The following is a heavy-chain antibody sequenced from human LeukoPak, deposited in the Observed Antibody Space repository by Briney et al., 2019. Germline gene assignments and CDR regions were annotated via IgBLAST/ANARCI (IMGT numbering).Heavy chain of an antibody. V-gene: IGHV4-30-4*01. J-gene: IGHJ6*02. CDR1: GGSISSGDYY. CDR3: ARVPSLYYYGMDV. Sequence: PSETLSLTCTVSGGSISSGDYYWSWIRQPPGKGLEWNGYIYYSGSTYYNPSLKSRVTISVDTSKNQFSLKLSSVTAADTAVYYCARVPSLYYYGMDVWGQGTTVTVSS. D-gene: IGHD2-2*01. CDR2: IYYSGST.